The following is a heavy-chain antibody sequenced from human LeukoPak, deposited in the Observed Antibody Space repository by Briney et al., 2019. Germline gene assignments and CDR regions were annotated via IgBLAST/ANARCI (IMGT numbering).Heavy chain of an antibody. CDR2: INHSGST. J-gene: IGHJ6*03. D-gene: IGHD6-19*01. CDR3: ARGVLYSSGWYGNYYYYMDV. Sequence: PSETLSLTCAVYGGSFSGYYWSRIRQPPGKGLEWIGEINHSGSTNYNPSLKSRVTISVDTSKNQFSLKLSSVTAADTAVYYCARGVLYSSGWYGNYYYYMDVWGKGTTVTVSS. V-gene: IGHV4-34*01. CDR1: GGSFSGYY.